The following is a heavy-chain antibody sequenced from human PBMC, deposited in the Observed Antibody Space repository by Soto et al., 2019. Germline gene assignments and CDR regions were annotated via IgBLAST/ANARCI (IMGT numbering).Heavy chain of an antibody. CDR3: ARDVTPLELRCAFDI. CDR1: GYTFTSYA. Sequence: GASVKVSCKASGYTFTSYAMHWVRQAPGQRLEWMGWISAYNGNTNYAQKLQGRVTMTTDTSTSTAYMELRSLRSDDTAVYYCARDVTPLELRCAFDIWGQGTMVTVSS. D-gene: IGHD1-7*01. V-gene: IGHV1-18*01. J-gene: IGHJ3*02. CDR2: ISAYNGNT.